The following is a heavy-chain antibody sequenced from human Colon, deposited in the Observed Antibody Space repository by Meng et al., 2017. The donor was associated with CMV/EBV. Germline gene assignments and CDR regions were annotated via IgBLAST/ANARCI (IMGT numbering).Heavy chain of an antibody. Sequence: QGALVEVGGGVGQPGGSLRLSCAASVFTFSDYGMHWLRQAPGKGLEWVAFVLYDGSRKYYGDSVKGRFSISRDNSKNTLYLQMNSLRADDTAVYYCVKDQCRGWGQGTLVTVSS. D-gene: IGHD3-10*01. CDR2: VLYDGSRK. CDR3: VKDQCRG. CDR1: VFTFSDYG. J-gene: IGHJ4*02. V-gene: IGHV3-30*02.